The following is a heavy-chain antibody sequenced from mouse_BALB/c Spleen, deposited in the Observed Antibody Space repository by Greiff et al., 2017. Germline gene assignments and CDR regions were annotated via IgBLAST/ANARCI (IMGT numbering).Heavy chain of an antibody. J-gene: IGHJ3*01. Sequence: DVKLQESGPGLVKPSQSLSLTCSVTGYSITSGYYWNWIRQFPGNKLEWMGYISYDGSNNYNPSLKNRISITRDTSKNQFFLKLNSVTTEDTATYYCARPHYYGPWFAYWGQGTLVTVSA. V-gene: IGHV3-6*02. D-gene: IGHD1-2*01. CDR3: ARPHYYGPWFAY. CDR1: GYSITSGYY. CDR2: ISYDGSN.